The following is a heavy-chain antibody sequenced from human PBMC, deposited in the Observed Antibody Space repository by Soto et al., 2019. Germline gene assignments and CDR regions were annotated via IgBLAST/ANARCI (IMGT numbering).Heavy chain of an antibody. CDR3: KAEYTVSSAPVDQTSYLDY. Sequence: EVHLVESGGAGVQPGGSLRLSCAASGFTFDDFTMHWVRQVPGKALEWVSLISWDGTITHYADSVAGRFTISRDNSENSLSLQMNNLRTEDSALYFCKAEYTVSSAPVDQTSYLDYWGQGTLVTVSS. CDR1: GFTFDDFT. CDR2: ISWDGTIT. J-gene: IGHJ4*02. V-gene: IGHV3-43*01. D-gene: IGHD6-6*01.